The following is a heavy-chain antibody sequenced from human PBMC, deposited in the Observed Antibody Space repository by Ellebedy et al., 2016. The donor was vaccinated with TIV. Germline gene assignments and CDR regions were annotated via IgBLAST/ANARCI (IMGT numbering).Heavy chain of an antibody. V-gene: IGHV3-30*04. J-gene: IGHJ4*02. D-gene: IGHD6-19*01. CDR1: GFTFSHYA. CDR3: PYSSGWYKFDD. Sequence: GESLKISCAASGFTFSHYAMHWVRQAPGKGLEWVAEVSYDGNTKYYTASVKGRFTISRDNSQNTLYLQMNSLRAEETAVYYCPYSSGWYKFDDWGQGTLVTVSS. CDR2: VSYDGNTK.